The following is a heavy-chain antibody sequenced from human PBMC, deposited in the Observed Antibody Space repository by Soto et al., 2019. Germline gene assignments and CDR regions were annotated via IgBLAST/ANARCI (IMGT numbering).Heavy chain of an antibody. CDR3: ARVRGYSTPNWFDP. J-gene: IGHJ5*02. CDR2: IYYSGST. D-gene: IGHD6-13*01. V-gene: IGHV4-59*01. Sequence: SETLSLTCTVSGGSISSYYWSWIRQPPGKGLEWIGYIYYSGSTNYNPSLKSRVTISVDTSKNQFSLKLSSVTAADTAVYYCARVRGYSTPNWFDPWGQGTLVTVSS. CDR1: GGSISSYY.